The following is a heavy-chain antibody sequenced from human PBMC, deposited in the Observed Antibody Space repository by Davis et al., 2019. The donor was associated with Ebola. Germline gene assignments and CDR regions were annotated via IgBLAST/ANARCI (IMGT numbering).Heavy chain of an antibody. CDR2: INPNSGGT. V-gene: IGHV1-2*02. CDR1: GGTFSSYS. J-gene: IGHJ4*02. D-gene: IGHD3-16*02. CDR3: AIVGFGSGNYHIDY. Sequence: ASVKVSCKAPGGTFSSYSIIWVRQAPGQGLEWMAWINPNSGGTNFAQKFQGRVTVTRDTSIGTAYMEVNRLTSDDTAVYYCAIVGFGSGNYHIDYWGQGTLVTVSS.